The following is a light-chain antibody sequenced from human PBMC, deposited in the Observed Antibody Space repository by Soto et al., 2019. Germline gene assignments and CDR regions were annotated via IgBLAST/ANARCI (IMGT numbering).Light chain of an antibody. CDR3: MQALQTPMYT. CDR2: LGS. CDR1: QSLLHSNGYNY. J-gene: IGKJ2*01. Sequence: DIVMTQSPLSLPVTPGEPASISCRSSQSLLHSNGYNYLDWYLQKPGQSPQLLIYLGSNRASGVPDRFSGSGSGTDFTLKISRVEAEDVGVYYCMQALQTPMYTFGQGTKLKIK. V-gene: IGKV2-28*01.